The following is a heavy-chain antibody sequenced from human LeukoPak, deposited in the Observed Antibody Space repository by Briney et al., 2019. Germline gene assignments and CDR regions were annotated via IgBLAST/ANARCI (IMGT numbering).Heavy chain of an antibody. CDR3: ARVSDGYNSGFYYFYY. Sequence: SVKVSCKASGGTFSSYAISWVRQAPGQGLEWMGRIIPIFGTANYAQKFQGRVTITTDESTSTAYMELSSLRSEDTAVYYCARVSDGYNSGFYYFYYWGQGTLVTVSS. CDR2: IIPIFGTA. V-gene: IGHV1-69*05. J-gene: IGHJ4*02. D-gene: IGHD5-24*01. CDR1: GGTFSSYA.